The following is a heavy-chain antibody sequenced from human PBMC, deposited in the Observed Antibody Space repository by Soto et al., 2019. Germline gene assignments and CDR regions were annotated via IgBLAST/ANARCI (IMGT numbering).Heavy chain of an antibody. J-gene: IGHJ5*02. CDR1: GGSISSGGYY. V-gene: IGHV4-31*03. CDR3: ARSPALLLPPWFDP. D-gene: IGHD2-15*01. Sequence: SETLSLTCTVSGGSISSGGYYWSWIRQHPGKGLEWIGYIYYSGSTYYNPSLKSRVTISVDTSKNQFSLKLSSVTAANTAVYYCARSPALLLPPWFDPWGQGTLVTVSS. CDR2: IYYSGST.